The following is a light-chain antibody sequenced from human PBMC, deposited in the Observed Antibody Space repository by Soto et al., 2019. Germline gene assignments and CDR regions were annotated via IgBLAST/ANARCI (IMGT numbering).Light chain of an antibody. CDR3: LHDNYNPLT. V-gene: IGKV1-6*01. CDR1: QGVGLD. J-gene: IGKJ4*01. CDR2: HAS. Sequence: AIHMTQSPSSLSASLGDRVTITCRASQGVGLDLAWYHQRPGKAPNLLIYHASTLQSGVPSRFSGSGSGTDFTLTINSLQPEYVVTYYCLHDNYNPLTFGGGTKVEIK.